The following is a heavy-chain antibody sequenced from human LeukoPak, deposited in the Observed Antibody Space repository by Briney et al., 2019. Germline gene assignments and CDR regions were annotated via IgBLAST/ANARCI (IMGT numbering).Heavy chain of an antibody. J-gene: IGHJ4*02. D-gene: IGHD3-22*01. CDR1: GFTFSSYL. CDR2: IKKDGSEK. CDR3: ARQDSPYSYDSSGYSDY. Sequence: GGSLRLSCAASGFTFSSYLMSWVRQAPGKGLEWEANIKKDGSEKYYVDSVKGRFTISRDNGKNSLYLQMNSLSAEDTAVYYCARQDSPYSYDSSGYSDYWGQGTLVTVSS. V-gene: IGHV3-7*01.